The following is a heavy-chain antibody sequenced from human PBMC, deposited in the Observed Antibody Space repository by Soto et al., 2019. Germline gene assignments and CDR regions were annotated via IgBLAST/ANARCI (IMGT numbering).Heavy chain of an antibody. V-gene: IGHV4-34*01. D-gene: IGHD6-6*01. J-gene: IGHJ4*02. CDR1: SGSFSGYY. Sequence: SETLSLTCSIYSGSFSGYYWSWIRQPPGKGLEWIGEISQSGNTNYSPSLKSRVSISIDTSKKQFSLNLASVSAADTAVYYCARAPKVSGSSQTRPDFWRQGTLVTVSS. CDR3: ARAPKVSGSSQTRPDF. CDR2: ISQSGNT.